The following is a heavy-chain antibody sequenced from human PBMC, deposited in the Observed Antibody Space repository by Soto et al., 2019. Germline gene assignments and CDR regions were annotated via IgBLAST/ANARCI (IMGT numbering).Heavy chain of an antibody. CDR1: GFTFSSYG. CDR3: AKDLGYSYGPDY. J-gene: IGHJ4*02. CDR2: ISYDGSNK. Sequence: GGSLRLSCAASGFTFSSYGMHWVRQAPGKGLEWVAVISYDGSNKYYADSVKGRFTISRDNSKNTLYLQMNSLRAEDTAVYYCAKDLGYSYGPDYWGQGTLVTVSS. D-gene: IGHD5-18*01. V-gene: IGHV3-30*18.